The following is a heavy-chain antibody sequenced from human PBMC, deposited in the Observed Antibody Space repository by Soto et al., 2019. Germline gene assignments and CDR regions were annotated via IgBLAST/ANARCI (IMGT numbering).Heavy chain of an antibody. J-gene: IGHJ4*02. CDR1: GFSFASFA. CDR2: ISGSDGKT. CDR3: AKWSYLDY. D-gene: IGHD3-3*01. V-gene: IGHV3-23*01. Sequence: GSLRLSCTTSGFSFASFAMTWVRQAPGKGLEWVATISGSDGKTYYADSVKGRFSISRDTSRNTLYLQMNSLRADDTAIYYCAKWSYLDYWGQGTRVTVSS.